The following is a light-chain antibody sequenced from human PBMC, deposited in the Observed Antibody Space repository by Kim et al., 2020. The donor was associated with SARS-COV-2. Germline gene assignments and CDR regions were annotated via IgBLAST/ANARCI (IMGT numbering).Light chain of an antibody. CDR1: SSDVGGYNY. Sequence: PGQSITISCTGTSSDVGGYNYVSWYQQHPGKAPKLMIYDVSNRPSGVSNRFSGSKSGNTASLTISGLQAEDEADYYCSSYTSSSWVFGGGTKFTVL. CDR3: SSYTSSSWV. V-gene: IGLV2-14*03. J-gene: IGLJ3*02. CDR2: DVS.